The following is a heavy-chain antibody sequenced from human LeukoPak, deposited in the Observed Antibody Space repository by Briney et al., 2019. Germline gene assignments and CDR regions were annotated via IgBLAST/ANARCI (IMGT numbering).Heavy chain of an antibody. CDR1: GFTFDDYG. CDR2: INWSGGST. J-gene: IGHJ4*02. V-gene: IGHV3-20*04. Sequence: GGSLRLSCAASGFTFDDYGMRWVRQAPGKGLEWVSGINWSGGSTGYADSVKGRFTISRDNAKNSLYLQMNSLRAEDTALYYCASMYYYDSTWGQGTLVTVSS. CDR3: ASMYYYDST. D-gene: IGHD3-22*01.